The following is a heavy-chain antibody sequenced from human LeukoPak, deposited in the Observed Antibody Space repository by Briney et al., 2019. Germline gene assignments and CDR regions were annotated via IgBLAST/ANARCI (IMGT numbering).Heavy chain of an antibody. CDR3: ANDRGPMGSGYYSIGFDS. CDR2: TYYRSKWHN. J-gene: IGHJ5*01. D-gene: IGHD3-22*01. Sequence: SLTLALTHAICVDSVPRHSAAWNWSRQSPSRGLERLGRTYYRSKWHNDYTESAKSRISLNSNTSKTQSSLQLNSLSPQSTAEYAFANDRGPMGSGYYSIGFDSWGQGILVTVSS. CDR1: VDSVPRHSAA. V-gene: IGHV6-1*01.